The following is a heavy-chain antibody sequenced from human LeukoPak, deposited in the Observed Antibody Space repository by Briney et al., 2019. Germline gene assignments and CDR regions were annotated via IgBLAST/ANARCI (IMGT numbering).Heavy chain of an antibody. CDR1: GFTFSNAW. CDR2: IKSKTDGGTT. D-gene: IGHD4-17*01. Sequence: PGGSLRLSCAASGFTFSNAWMSWARQAPGKGLEWVGRIKSKTDGGTTDYAAPVKGRFTISRDDSKNTLYLQMNSLKTEDTAVYYCTTEGYYGDYDIDYWGQGTLVTVSS. V-gene: IGHV3-15*01. J-gene: IGHJ4*02. CDR3: TTEGYYGDYDIDY.